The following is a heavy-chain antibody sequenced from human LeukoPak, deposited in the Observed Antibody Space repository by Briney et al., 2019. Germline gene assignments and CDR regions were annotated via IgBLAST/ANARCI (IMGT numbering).Heavy chain of an antibody. CDR2: IRSKAYGGTT. CDR3: TRGGYGGEYFDY. V-gene: IGHV3-49*04. D-gene: IGHD4-23*01. Sequence: GGSLRLSCTASGFTFGDYAMSWVRQAPGKGLEWVGFIRSKAYGGTTEYAASVKGRFTISRDDSKSIAYLQMNSLKTEDTAVYYCTRGGYGGEYFDYWGQGTLVTVSS. CDR1: GFTFGDYA. J-gene: IGHJ4*02.